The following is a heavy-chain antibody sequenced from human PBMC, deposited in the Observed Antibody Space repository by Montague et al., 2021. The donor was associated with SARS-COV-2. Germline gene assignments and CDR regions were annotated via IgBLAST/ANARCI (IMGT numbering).Heavy chain of an antibody. J-gene: IGHJ3*01. CDR2: IYYTGNT. V-gene: IGHV4-39*02. Sequence: SETLSLTCTVSGGSITNNIDYWAWIRQPPGKGLEWIGSIYYTGNTYYNPSLKSRVTISVVTSKNHFTLKLSSVTAAETAVHYCAILKRYFDSNGFPSAFDFWGQGIKVTVSS. CDR1: GGSITNNIDY. CDR3: AILKRYFDSNGFPSAFDF. D-gene: IGHD3-22*01.